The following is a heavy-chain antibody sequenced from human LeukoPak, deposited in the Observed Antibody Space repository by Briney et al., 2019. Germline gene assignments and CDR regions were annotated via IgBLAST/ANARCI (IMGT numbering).Heavy chain of an antibody. CDR1: GSCFTSYW. CDR2: IYPGDSDT. J-gene: IGHJ3*02. V-gene: IGHV5-51*01. CDR3: ARQKYGGSYYDAFDI. Sequence: GASLQISCQGSGSCFTSYWIGWVRQLGGKGLEWMGIIYPGDSDTRYSPSFQGQVTISADKSISTAYLQWSSLKASDTAMYYCARQKYGGSYYDAFDIWGQGTMVTVSS. D-gene: IGHD1-26*01.